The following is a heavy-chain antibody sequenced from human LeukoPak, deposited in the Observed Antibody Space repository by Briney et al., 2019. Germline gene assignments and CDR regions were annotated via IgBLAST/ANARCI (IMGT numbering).Heavy chain of an antibody. CDR3: ARDDVMTRNAFDI. CDR2: IKQDGISK. D-gene: IGHD3-16*01. Sequence: GGPLRLSCAASGFTISSYWMCWVRQAPGKGLEWVANIKQDGISKYYVDSVKGRFTISRDDAKNSLYLQMNSLRAEDTAVYYCARDDVMTRNAFDIWGQGTMVTVSS. CDR1: GFTISSYW. J-gene: IGHJ3*02. V-gene: IGHV3-7*01.